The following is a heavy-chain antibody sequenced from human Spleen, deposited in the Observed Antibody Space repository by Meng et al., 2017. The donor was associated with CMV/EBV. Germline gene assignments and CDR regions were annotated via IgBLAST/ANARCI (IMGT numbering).Heavy chain of an antibody. CDR2: INHSGST. CDR1: GGSISSYY. CDR3: ARGAPSADY. J-gene: IGHJ4*02. V-gene: IGHV4-34*01. Sequence: QVQLQQWGAGLLKPSATLSLTCAFSGGSISSYYWSWIRQPPGKGLEWIGEINHSGSTNYNPSLKSRVTISVDTSKNQFSLKLSSVTAADTAVYYCARGAPSADYWGQGTLVTVSS.